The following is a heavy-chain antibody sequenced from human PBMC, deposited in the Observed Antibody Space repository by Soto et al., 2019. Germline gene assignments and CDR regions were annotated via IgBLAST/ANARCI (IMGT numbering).Heavy chain of an antibody. Sequence: QVQLVQSGAEVKKPGSSVKVSCKASGGSFSNYAISWVRQAPGQGLEWMGEFIPIFGSANYAEKFQDRVTITADESTSAAYMELSSIVSEDTAVYYSARDLLDGYNKEEDVDFWGKRTLVTVSS. CDR2: FIPIFGSA. CDR3: ARDLLDGYNKEEDVDF. D-gene: IGHD5-12*01. J-gene: IGHJ4*02. CDR1: GGSFSNYA. V-gene: IGHV1-69*12.